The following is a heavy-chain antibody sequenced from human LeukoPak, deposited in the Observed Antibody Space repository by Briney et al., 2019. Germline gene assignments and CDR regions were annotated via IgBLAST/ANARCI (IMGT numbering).Heavy chain of an antibody. J-gene: IGHJ4*02. V-gene: IGHV3-74*01. CDR3: AREYRTSSFDH. CDR2: IKGDGSHT. D-gene: IGHD1-1*01. CDR1: GFTFSNYW. Sequence: GGSLRLSCAASGFTFSNYWMHWVRQAPGKGLVWVSRIKGDGSHTIYADSVKGRFTISRDNSKNTLYLQMNSLRAEDTAVYYCAREYRTSSFDHWGQGTLVTVSS.